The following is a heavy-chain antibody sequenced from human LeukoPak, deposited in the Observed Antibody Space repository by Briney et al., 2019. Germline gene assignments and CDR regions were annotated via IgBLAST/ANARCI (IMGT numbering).Heavy chain of an antibody. CDR3: AKPTLPLQLWLLPFDY. CDR1: GFTFSSYA. J-gene: IGHJ4*02. CDR2: ISGSGGST. D-gene: IGHD5-18*01. Sequence: SGGSLRLSCAASGFTFSSYAMSWVRQAPGKGLEWVSAISGSGGSTYYADSVKGRFTISRDNSKNTLYLQMNSLRAEDTAVYYCAKPTLPLQLWLLPFDYWGRGTLVTVSS. V-gene: IGHV3-23*01.